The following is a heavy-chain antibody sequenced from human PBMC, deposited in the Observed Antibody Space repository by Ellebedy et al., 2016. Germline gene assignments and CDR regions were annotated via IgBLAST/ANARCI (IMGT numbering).Heavy chain of an antibody. CDR3: ARGDCSGGSCYPIDY. Sequence: GGSLRLSCAASGFTFDDYGMSWVRQAPGKGLEWVSGITWNGGSTGYADSVKGRFTISRDNAKNSLYLQMNSLRAEETALYYCARGDCSGGSCYPIDYWGQGTLVTVSS. D-gene: IGHD2-15*01. J-gene: IGHJ4*02. CDR1: GFTFDDYG. V-gene: IGHV3-20*04. CDR2: ITWNGGST.